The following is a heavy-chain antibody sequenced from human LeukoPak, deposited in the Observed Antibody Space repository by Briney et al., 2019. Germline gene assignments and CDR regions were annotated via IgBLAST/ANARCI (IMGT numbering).Heavy chain of an antibody. J-gene: IGHJ4*02. CDR2: ISSGSTAM. CDR3: ATWAGTATGFSGPFDY. V-gene: IGHV3-48*01. CDR1: GFTFSSYG. D-gene: IGHD6-13*01. Sequence: GGTLRLSCAASGFTFSSYGMSWVRQAPGKGLEWISYISSGSTAMYYADSVKGRFTISRDNARNSLYLQMNSLRGDDTAVYYCATWAGTATGFSGPFDYWSQGTPVTVSS.